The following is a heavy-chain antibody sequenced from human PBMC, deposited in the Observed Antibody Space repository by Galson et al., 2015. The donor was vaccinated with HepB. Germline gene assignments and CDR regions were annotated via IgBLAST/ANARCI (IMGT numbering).Heavy chain of an antibody. D-gene: IGHD3-16*02. V-gene: IGHV3-23*01. Sequence: SLRLSCAASELTFSSYAMSWVRQAPGKGLEWVSAISGSGGSTYYADSVKGRFTISRDNSKNTLYLQMNSLRAEDTAVYYCAKEGGSYDYVWGSYRKGDYFDYWGQGTLVTVSS. CDR2: ISGSGGST. J-gene: IGHJ4*02. CDR1: ELTFSSYA. CDR3: AKEGGSYDYVWGSYRKGDYFDY.